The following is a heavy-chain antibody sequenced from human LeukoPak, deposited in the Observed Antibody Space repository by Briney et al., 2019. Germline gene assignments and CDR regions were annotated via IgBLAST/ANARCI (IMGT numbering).Heavy chain of an antibody. CDR3: ARLTGYDWESSFDY. CDR2: IYYSGST. Sequence: KASETLSLTCTVSGGSISSYHWSWIRQPPGKGLEWIGYIYYSGSTNYNPSLKSRVTISVDTSKNQFSLKLSSVTAADTAVYFCARLTGYDWESSFDYWGQGTLVTVSS. J-gene: IGHJ4*02. CDR1: GGSISSYH. V-gene: IGHV4-59*01. D-gene: IGHD5-12*01.